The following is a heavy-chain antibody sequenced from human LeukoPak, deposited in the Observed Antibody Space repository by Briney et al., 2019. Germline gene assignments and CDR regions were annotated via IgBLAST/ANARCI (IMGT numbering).Heavy chain of an antibody. CDR3: ARPVVVADIKAVFYYGMDV. CDR1: GGSISSSSHY. J-gene: IGHJ6*02. CDR2: IYPSGSN. Sequence: SETLSLTCGVSGGSISSSSHYWGWIRQPPGKGLEWLGTIYPSGSNYYNPSLKSRLTISVDTSKNQLSLKLTSVTAADTAVYYCARPVVVADIKAVFYYGMDVWGPGTTVTVSS. D-gene: IGHD2-15*01. V-gene: IGHV4-39*01.